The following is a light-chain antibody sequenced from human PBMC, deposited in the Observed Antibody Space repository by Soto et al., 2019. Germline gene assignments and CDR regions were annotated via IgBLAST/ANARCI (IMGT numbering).Light chain of an antibody. CDR1: QGIASH. CDR2: AGS. Sequence: DIQLTQSPSFLSASVGDRVTITCRASQGIASHLAWYQQTPGKAPKFLIYAGSTLESGVPSRLSGSRFMTELTITISSLQTEDFATYYCQQVNTFPHTFGQGTKLEIK. J-gene: IGKJ2*01. CDR3: QQVNTFPHT. V-gene: IGKV1-9*01.